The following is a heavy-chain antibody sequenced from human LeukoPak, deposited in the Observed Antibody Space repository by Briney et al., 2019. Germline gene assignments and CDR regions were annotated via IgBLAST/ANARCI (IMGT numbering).Heavy chain of an antibody. D-gene: IGHD1-26*01. CDR1: GYTSTGYY. Sequence: GASVKVSCKASGYTSTGYYMHWVRQAPGQGLEWMGWINPNSGGTNYAQKFQGRVTMTRDTSISTAYMELSRLRSDDTAVYYCARAKSGSYYGPDYWGQGTLVTVSS. V-gene: IGHV1-2*02. CDR3: ARAKSGSYYGPDY. J-gene: IGHJ4*02. CDR2: INPNSGGT.